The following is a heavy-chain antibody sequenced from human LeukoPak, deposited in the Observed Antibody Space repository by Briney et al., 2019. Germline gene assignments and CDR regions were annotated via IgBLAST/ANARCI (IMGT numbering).Heavy chain of an antibody. D-gene: IGHD6-19*01. Sequence: GGSLRLSCAASGFTFSSYVMRWVRQAPGEGLEWVSSLSNSGYSTYYADSVKGRFTISRDNSKNTLFLQMNSLRVEDTAVYYCAKIMKVYDSSGWDYWGQGTLVTVSS. J-gene: IGHJ4*02. V-gene: IGHV3-23*01. CDR1: GFTFSSYV. CDR3: AKIMKVYDSSGWDY. CDR2: LSNSGYST.